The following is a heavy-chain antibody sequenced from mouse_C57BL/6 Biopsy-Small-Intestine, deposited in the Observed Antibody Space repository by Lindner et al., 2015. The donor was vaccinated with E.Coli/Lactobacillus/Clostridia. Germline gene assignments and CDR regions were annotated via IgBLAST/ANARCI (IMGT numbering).Heavy chain of an antibody. V-gene: IGHV1-52*01. Sequence: VQLQESGTEMVRPGASVKLSCKASGYTFTSYWMHWVKRRPGQGLEWIGKIDPSDSGTHYNQNFKDKATLTVDKSSSTAYMQLNSLTSEDSAVYYCARGGSLYWYFDVWGAGTTVTVSS. CDR3: ARGGSLYWYFDV. J-gene: IGHJ1*01. CDR2: IDPSDSGT. D-gene: IGHD1-1*01. CDR1: GYTFTSYW.